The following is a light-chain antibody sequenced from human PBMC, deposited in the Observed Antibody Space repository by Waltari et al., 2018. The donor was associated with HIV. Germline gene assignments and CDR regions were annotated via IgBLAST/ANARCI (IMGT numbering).Light chain of an antibody. CDR1: GPANF. CDR3: STYTKIDFLV. V-gene: IGLV2-14*01. Sequence: HSALTQPASVSGSPGQSVTISCSGPGPANFLPWYQQFPGQAPQLIIYGVSYRPSGISPRFSASQSGNTASLTISGLQSGDEADYYCSTYTKIDFLVFGSGTKLTVL. CDR2: GVS. J-gene: IGLJ2*01.